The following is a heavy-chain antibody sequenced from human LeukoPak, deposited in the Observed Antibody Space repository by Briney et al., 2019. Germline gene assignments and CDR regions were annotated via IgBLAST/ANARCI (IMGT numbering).Heavy chain of an antibody. CDR3: AMSDYGANDAFDI. J-gene: IGHJ3*02. D-gene: IGHD4-17*01. V-gene: IGHV4-59*12. CDR2: IYYSGST. Sequence: SETLSLTCTVSGGSISSYYWSWIRQPPGKGLEWIGYIYYSGSTYYNPSLKSRVTISVDTSKNQFSLKLSSVTAADTAVYYCAMSDYGANDAFDIWGQGTMVTVSS. CDR1: GGSISSYY.